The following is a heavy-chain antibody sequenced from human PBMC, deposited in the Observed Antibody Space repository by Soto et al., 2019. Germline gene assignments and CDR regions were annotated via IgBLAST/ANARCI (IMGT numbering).Heavy chain of an antibody. J-gene: IGHJ6*02. CDR2: IDPGDSDA. Sequence: PGESLKISCKGSGYSFTSSWIGWVRQMPGKGLEWMGIIDPGDSDARYSPSFQGQVTISADKSINTAYLQWSTLKASDTAMYYCARHGSGYLPYYYGMDVWGQGTAVTVSS. V-gene: IGHV5-51*01. D-gene: IGHD3-3*01. CDR1: GYSFTSSW. CDR3: ARHGSGYLPYYYGMDV.